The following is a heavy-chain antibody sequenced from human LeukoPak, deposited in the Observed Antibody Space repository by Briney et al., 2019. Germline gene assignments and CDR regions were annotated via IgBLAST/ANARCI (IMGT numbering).Heavy chain of an antibody. J-gene: IGHJ3*02. V-gene: IGHV1-2*02. Sequence: ASVKVSCKASGYTFTDYYLHWVRQAPGQGLEWMGWINPNSGGTNYAQKFQGRVTMTRDTSISTAYMELSRLRSDDTAVYYCARLGSITMVRGVIIRGDAFDIWGQGTMVTVSS. CDR1: GYTFTDYY. CDR3: ARLGSITMVRGVIIRGDAFDI. CDR2: INPNSGGT. D-gene: IGHD3-10*01.